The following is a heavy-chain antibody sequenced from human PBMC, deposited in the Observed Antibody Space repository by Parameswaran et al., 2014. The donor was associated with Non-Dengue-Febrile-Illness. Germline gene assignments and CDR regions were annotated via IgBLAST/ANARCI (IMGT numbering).Heavy chain of an antibody. CDR3: ARDLPPARLDDFWSGYHYYYYYGMDV. Sequence: WVRQAPGQGLEWMGWINPNSGGTNYAQKFQGRVTMTRDTSISTAYMELSRLRSDDTAVYYCARDLPPARLDDFWSGYHYYYYYGMDVWGQGTTVTVSS. D-gene: IGHD3-3*01. J-gene: IGHJ6*02. CDR2: INPNSGGT. V-gene: IGHV1-2*02.